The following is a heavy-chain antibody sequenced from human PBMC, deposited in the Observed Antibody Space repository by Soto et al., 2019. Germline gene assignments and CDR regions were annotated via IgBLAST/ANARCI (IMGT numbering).Heavy chain of an antibody. CDR3: ARRYYYGSGSYSIGWFDP. Sequence: SETRSLTCTVSGGSISSYYWSWIRQPPGKGLEWIGYIYYSGSTNYNPSLKSQVTISVDTSKNQFSLKLSSVTAADTAVYYCARRYYYGSGSYSIGWFDPWGQGTLVTVSS. CDR2: IYYSGST. V-gene: IGHV4-59*08. CDR1: GGSISSYY. J-gene: IGHJ5*02. D-gene: IGHD3-10*01.